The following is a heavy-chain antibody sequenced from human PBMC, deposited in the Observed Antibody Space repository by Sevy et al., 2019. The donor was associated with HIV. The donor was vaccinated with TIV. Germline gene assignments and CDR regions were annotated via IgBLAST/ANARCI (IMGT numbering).Heavy chain of an antibody. Sequence: GGSLRLSCAASGFTFSSYEMNWVRQAPGKGLEWVSYISSSGSTIYYADSVKGRFTISRDNAKNSLYLQMNSLRAEDTAVYYCAGDSRRYQLLFSSPGGMDVWGQGTTVTVSS. V-gene: IGHV3-48*03. CDR3: AGDSRRYQLLFSSPGGMDV. CDR2: ISSSGSTI. J-gene: IGHJ6*02. CDR1: GFTFSSYE. D-gene: IGHD2-2*01.